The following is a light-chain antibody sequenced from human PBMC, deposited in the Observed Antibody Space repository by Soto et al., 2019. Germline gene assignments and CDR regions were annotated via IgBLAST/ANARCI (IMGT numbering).Light chain of an antibody. CDR2: TNN. J-gene: IGLJ1*01. CDR1: SSNIGSNS. CDR3: AAWDDSLSGYV. V-gene: IGLV1-47*02. Sequence: QSVLTQPPSASGTPGQRGTISCSGSSSNIGSNSVYWYQQLPGTAPKLLIYTNNQRPSGVPDRFSGSKSGTSASLAISGLRSEDEADYYCAAWDDSLSGYVFGTGTKLTVL.